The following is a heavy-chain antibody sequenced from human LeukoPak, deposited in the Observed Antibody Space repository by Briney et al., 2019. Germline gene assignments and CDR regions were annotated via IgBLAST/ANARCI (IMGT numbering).Heavy chain of an antibody. CDR2: INHSGST. CDR1: GGSFSGYY. D-gene: IGHD3-3*01. J-gene: IGHJ4*02. Sequence: SETLSLTCAVYGGSFSGYYWSWIRQPPGKGLEWIGEINHSGSTNYNPSLKSRVTTSVDTSKNQFSLKLSSVTAADTAVYYCARVRGKHDYWGQGTLVTVSS. CDR3: ARVRGKHDY. V-gene: IGHV4-34*01.